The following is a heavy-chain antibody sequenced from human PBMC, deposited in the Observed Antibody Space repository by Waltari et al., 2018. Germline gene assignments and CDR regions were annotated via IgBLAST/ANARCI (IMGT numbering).Heavy chain of an antibody. V-gene: IGHV3-7*01. CDR3: ARELGVQLWPDY. Sequence: EVQLVESGGGLVQPGGSLRLSCAASGFIFSSSWISWVRQAPGKGLEWVANIKQDGSEKYYVDSVKGRFTISRDNAKNSVYLQMNSLRVEDTAVYYCARELGVQLWPDYWGQGTLVTVSS. D-gene: IGHD5-18*01. CDR2: IKQDGSEK. J-gene: IGHJ4*02. CDR1: GFIFSSSW.